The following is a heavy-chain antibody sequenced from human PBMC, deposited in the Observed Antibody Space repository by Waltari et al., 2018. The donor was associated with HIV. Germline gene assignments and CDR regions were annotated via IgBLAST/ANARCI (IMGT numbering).Heavy chain of an antibody. CDR1: GFTFDDYA. CDR3: AKERVYGDYDYYYYYGMDV. J-gene: IGHJ6*02. Sequence: EVQLVESGGGLVQPGRSLRLSCAASGFTFDDYAMHWVRQAPGTGLEWVSGISWNSGSTGYADSVKGRFTISRDNAKNSLYLQMNSLRAEDTALYYCAKERVYGDYDYYYYYGMDVWGQGTTVTVSS. D-gene: IGHD4-17*01. CDR2: ISWNSGST. V-gene: IGHV3-9*01.